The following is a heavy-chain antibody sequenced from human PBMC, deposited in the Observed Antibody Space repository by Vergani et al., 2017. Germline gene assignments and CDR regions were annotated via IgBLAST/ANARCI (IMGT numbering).Heavy chain of an antibody. D-gene: IGHD3-10*01. CDR1: GFTVSSNY. V-gene: IGHV3-33*08. Sequence: VQLVETGGGLIQPGGSLRLSCAASGFTVSSNYMSWVRQAPGKGLEWVAVIWYDGSNKYYADSVKGRFTISRDNSKNTLYLQMNSLRAEDTAVYYCARGRYYSDWFDPWGQGTLVTVSS. CDR2: IWYDGSNK. J-gene: IGHJ5*02. CDR3: ARGRYYSDWFDP.